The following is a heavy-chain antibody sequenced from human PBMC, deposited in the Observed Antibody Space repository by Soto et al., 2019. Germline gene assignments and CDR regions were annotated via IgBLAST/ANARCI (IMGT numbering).Heavy chain of an antibody. J-gene: IGHJ5*02. D-gene: IGHD2-2*01. CDR1: GFSLSTSGVG. V-gene: IGHV2-5*01. CDR2: IYWNDDK. CDR3: AHSSEGGTEIVVVPAARGKGTNWFDP. Sequence: SGPTLVNPTQTLTLTCTFSGFSLSTSGVGVGWIRQPPGKALEWLALIYWNDDKRYSPSLKSRLTITKDTSKNQVVLTMTNMDPVDTATYYCAHSSEGGTEIVVVPAARGKGTNWFDPWGQGTLVTVSS.